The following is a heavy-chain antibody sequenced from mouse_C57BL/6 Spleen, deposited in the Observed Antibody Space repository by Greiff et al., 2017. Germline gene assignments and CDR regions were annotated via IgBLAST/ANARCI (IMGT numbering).Heavy chain of an antibody. J-gene: IGHJ4*01. CDR3: ARSGFITTVYAMDY. Sequence: VQLQQPGAELVKPGASVKLSCKASGYTFTSYWMQWVKQRPGQGLEWIGEIDPSDSYTNYNQKFKGKATLTVDTSSSTAYMQLSSLTSEDSAVYYCARSGFITTVYAMDYWGQGTSVTVSS. CDR1: GYTFTSYW. V-gene: IGHV1-50*01. D-gene: IGHD1-1*01. CDR2: IDPSDSYT.